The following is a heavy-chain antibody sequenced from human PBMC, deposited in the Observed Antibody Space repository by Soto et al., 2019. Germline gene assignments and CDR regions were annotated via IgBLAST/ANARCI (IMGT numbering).Heavy chain of an antibody. CDR1: GFTFSSYA. CDR3: AKLFWDFWSGHYYGMDV. J-gene: IGHJ6*02. D-gene: IGHD3-3*01. V-gene: IGHV3-23*01. CDR2: ISGSGGST. Sequence: GGSLRLSCAASGFTFSSYAMSWVRQAPGKGLEWVSAISGSGGSTYYADSVKGRFTISRDNSKNTLYLQMNSLRAEDTAVYYCAKLFWDFWSGHYYGMDVWGQGTTVTVSS.